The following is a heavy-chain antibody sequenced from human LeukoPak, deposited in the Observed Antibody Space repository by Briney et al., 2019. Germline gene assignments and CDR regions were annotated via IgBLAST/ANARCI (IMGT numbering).Heavy chain of an antibody. CDR1: GFILSSYP. Sequence: PGGSLRLSCAASGFILSSYPMSWVRPTPGKGLEWVSASSGDGFSTYYAGSVRGRFTISRDNSKNTLYLQMVGLRAEDTAVYYCAQEVNTAVDLWGQGTLVTVSS. V-gene: IGHV3-23*01. D-gene: IGHD5-18*01. CDR2: SSGDGFST. CDR3: AQEVNTAVDL. J-gene: IGHJ4*02.